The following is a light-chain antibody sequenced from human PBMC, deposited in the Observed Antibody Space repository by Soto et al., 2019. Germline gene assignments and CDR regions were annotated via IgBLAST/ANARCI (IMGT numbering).Light chain of an antibody. V-gene: IGKV1-33*01. CDR3: QQYDTLPPT. J-gene: IGKJ3*01. CDR1: QDISNY. CDR2: DAS. Sequence: DIQMTQSPSSLSASVGDRVTITCQASQDISNYLNWYQQKPGKAPKLLMSDASILETGVPSRVSGGGSGTDFNFTISGLQPEDIATYYCQQYDTLPPTFGPGNKVDLK.